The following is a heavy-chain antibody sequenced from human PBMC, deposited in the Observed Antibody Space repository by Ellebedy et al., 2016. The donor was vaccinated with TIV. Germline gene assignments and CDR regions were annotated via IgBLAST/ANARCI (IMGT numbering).Heavy chain of an antibody. V-gene: IGHV3-11*01. Sequence: PGGSLRPSCAASGFTFTHFYMAWIPQEPGQRLESVSHPRQRGRNTNYADSVKGRFTISRDNAKNSLFLQMNTLRADDTAVYYCAKEIRTGSGAGFDVWGQGTMVTVSS. CDR3: AKEIRTGSGAGFDV. J-gene: IGHJ3*01. CDR2: PRQRGRNT. CDR1: GFTFTHFY. D-gene: IGHD1-26*01.